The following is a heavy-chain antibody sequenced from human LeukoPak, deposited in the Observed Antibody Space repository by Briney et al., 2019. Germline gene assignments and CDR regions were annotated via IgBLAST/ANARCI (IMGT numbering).Heavy chain of an antibody. J-gene: IGHJ4*02. CDR1: GFTFSLYS. D-gene: IGHD5-24*01. CDR2: ISNSGSDI. V-gene: IGHV3-21*01. CDR3: AREDGYSDSSEFDY. Sequence: PGGSLRLSCAGSGFTFSLYSMHWVRQAPGKGLEWVSSISNSGSDIYYRDSVKGRFTISRDNANNSLDLHLNSLRAEDTAVYYCAREDGYSDSSEFDYWGQGTLVLVSS.